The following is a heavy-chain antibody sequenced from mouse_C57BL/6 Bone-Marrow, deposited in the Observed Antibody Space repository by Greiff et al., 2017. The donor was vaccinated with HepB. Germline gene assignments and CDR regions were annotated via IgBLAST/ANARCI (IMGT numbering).Heavy chain of an antibody. D-gene: IGHD2-3*01. Sequence: DVMLVESGGGLVKPGGSLKLSCAASGFTFSSYAMSWVRQTPEKRLEWVATISDGGSYTYYPDNVKGRFTISRDNAKNNLYLQMSHLKSEDTAMYFCAREDPFYDGYWAWFAYWGQGTLVTVSA. V-gene: IGHV5-4*01. CDR3: AREDPFYDGYWAWFAY. J-gene: IGHJ3*01. CDR2: ISDGGSYT. CDR1: GFTFSSYA.